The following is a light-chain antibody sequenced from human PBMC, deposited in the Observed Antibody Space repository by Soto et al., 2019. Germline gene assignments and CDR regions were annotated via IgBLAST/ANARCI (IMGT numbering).Light chain of an antibody. V-gene: IGKV3-11*01. J-gene: IGKJ1*01. Sequence: EIVLTQSPATLSLSPGERATLSCRASQSVSSYLAWYQQKLGQAPRLLIYDASKRATGIPARFSSSGSGTDFTLTISHLEPEDFAVYYCQQRGNWPRTFGQGNKVDIK. CDR3: QQRGNWPRT. CDR2: DAS. CDR1: QSVSSY.